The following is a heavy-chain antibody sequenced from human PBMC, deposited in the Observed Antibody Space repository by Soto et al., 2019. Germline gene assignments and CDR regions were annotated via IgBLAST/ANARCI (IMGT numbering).Heavy chain of an antibody. V-gene: IGHV4-4*08. Sequence: SETLSLSCSVSGASIRSYYWHWIRQPPGKGLEWIGYVYTSDYTRYSSSLKSRVTISVDTSKSQFYLRLNSVTAADTAVYYCARPDRHTGHFRYRHGMHVSTQGTSDTVS. CDR2: VYTSDYT. CDR3: ARPDRHTGHFRYRHGMHV. D-gene: IGHD1-26*01. CDR1: GASIRSYY. J-gene: IGHJ6*02.